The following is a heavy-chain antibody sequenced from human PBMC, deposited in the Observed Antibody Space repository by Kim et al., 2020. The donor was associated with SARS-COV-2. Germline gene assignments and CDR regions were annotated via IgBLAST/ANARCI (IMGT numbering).Heavy chain of an antibody. CDR1: GFTFSSYA. J-gene: IGHJ6*02. D-gene: IGHD5-12*01. CDR3: AKGAGSPPEATTSYYYYGMDV. CDR2: ISGSGGST. V-gene: IGHV3-23*01. Sequence: GGSLRLSCAASGFTFSSYAMSWVRQAPGKGLEWVSAISGSGGSTYYADSVKGRFTISRDNSKNTLYLQMNSLRAEDTAVYYCAKGAGSPPEATTSYYYYGMDVWGQGTTVTVSS.